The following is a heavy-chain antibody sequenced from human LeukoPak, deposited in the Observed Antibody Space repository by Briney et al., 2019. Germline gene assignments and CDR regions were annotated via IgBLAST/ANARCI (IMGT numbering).Heavy chain of an antibody. J-gene: IGHJ5*02. CDR1: GFTFSSYW. CDR3: ARVARDSWNWFDP. V-gene: IGHV3-74*01. CDR2: INTDGSTT. D-gene: IGHD1-1*01. Sequence: GGSLRLSCAASGFTFSSYWIHWVRQAPGEGLVWVSRINTDGSTTTYADSVKGRFTISRHNAKNTAFLQMTSLRAEDTAVYYCARVARDSWNWFDPWGQGTLVTVSS.